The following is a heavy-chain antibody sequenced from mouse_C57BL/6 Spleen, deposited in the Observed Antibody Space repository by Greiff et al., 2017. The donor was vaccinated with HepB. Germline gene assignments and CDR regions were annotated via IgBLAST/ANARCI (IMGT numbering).Heavy chain of an antibody. CDR2: IDPENGDT. D-gene: IGHD1-1*01. Sequence: EVQLQQSGAELVRPGASVKLSCTASGFNIKDYYMHWVKQRPEQGLEWIGWIDPENGDTEYASKFQGKATITADTSSNTAYLQLSSLTSEDTAVYYCTGAITTFAYWGQGTLVTVSA. CDR3: TGAITTFAY. CDR1: GFNIKDYY. J-gene: IGHJ3*01. V-gene: IGHV14-4*01.